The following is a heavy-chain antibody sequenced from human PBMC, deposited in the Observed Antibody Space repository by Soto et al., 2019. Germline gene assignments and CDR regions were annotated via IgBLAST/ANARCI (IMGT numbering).Heavy chain of an antibody. Sequence: PRESLKISCKASGYSFTNYWIAWVRQMPGKGLEYMGIIYPSDSYSRYSPSFQGQVTFSADKSINTAYLQWSSLKASDTAMYYCARHGFYGDYSSNYFDPWGQGTLVTVSS. J-gene: IGHJ5*02. CDR3: ARHGFYGDYSSNYFDP. V-gene: IGHV5-51*01. D-gene: IGHD4-17*01. CDR1: GYSFTNYW. CDR2: IYPSDSYS.